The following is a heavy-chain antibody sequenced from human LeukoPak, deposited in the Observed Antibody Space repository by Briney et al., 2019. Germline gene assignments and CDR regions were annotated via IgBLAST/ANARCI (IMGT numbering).Heavy chain of an antibody. CDR2: ISSNGGST. J-gene: IGHJ3*02. V-gene: IGHV3-64*01. D-gene: IGHD1-1*01. Sequence: PGGSLRLSCAASGFTFSSYAMHWVRQAPGKGLEYVSAISSNGGSTYYANSVKGRFTISRDNSKNTLYLQMGSLRAEDMAVYYCARDSERVGGAFDIWGQGTMVTVSS. CDR3: ARDSERVGGAFDI. CDR1: GFTFSSYA.